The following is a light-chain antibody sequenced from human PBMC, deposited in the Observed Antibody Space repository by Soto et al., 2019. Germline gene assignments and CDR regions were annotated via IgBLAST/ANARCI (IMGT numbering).Light chain of an antibody. CDR3: SSYAGSLVV. CDR1: SSDVGGYNY. Sequence: QSALTQPPSASGSPGQSVTISCTGTSSDVGGYNYVSWYQQHPGKAPKLMIYEVSKRPSGVPDRFSGSKSGNTASLTVSGLQAEDGADYYCSSYAGSLVVFGGGTTLTVL. CDR2: EVS. V-gene: IGLV2-8*01. J-gene: IGLJ2*01.